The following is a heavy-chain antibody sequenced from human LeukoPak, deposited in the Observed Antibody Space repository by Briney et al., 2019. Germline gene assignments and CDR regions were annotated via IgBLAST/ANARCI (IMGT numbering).Heavy chain of an antibody. D-gene: IGHD2-15*01. CDR3: ARGAWATRLAS. J-gene: IGHJ4*02. CDR2: IYESGTT. CDR1: DDSLNRYY. Sequence: AETLSLTCAVYDDSLNRYYWSWVRQPPGEGLEWIGEIYESGTTKYNPSLKSRVAISMVPSKQQFSLRLSSVTAADTAVYYCARGAWATRLASWGLGTPVIVSS. V-gene: IGHV4-34*01.